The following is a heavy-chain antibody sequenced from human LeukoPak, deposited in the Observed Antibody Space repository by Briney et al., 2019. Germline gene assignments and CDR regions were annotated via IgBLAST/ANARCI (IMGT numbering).Heavy chain of an antibody. D-gene: IGHD2-15*01. CDR1: GFTISSYW. J-gene: IGHJ4*02. CDR2: IKQDGSEK. Sequence: GSLRLSCAASGFTISSYWMSWVRQAPGKGLEWVANIKQDGSEKYYVDSVKGRFTISRDNAKNSLYLQMNSLRAEDTAVYYCARDFGYCSGGSCYAKDTRTFDYWGQGTLVTVSS. V-gene: IGHV3-7*01. CDR3: ARDFGYCSGGSCYAKDTRTFDY.